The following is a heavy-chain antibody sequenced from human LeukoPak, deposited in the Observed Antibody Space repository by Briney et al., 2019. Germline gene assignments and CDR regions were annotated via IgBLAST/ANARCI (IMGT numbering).Heavy chain of an antibody. D-gene: IGHD6-13*01. V-gene: IGHV3-21*01. Sequence: GGSLRLSCAASGFTFSSYSMNWVRQAPGKGLEWVPSISSSSNYVFYADSVKGRITISRDNAKNSLYLQINSLRAEDTAVYYCARDPRGAAGTYGMDVWGQGTTVTVSS. J-gene: IGHJ6*02. CDR1: GFTFSSYS. CDR3: ARDPRGAAGTYGMDV. CDR2: ISSSSNYV.